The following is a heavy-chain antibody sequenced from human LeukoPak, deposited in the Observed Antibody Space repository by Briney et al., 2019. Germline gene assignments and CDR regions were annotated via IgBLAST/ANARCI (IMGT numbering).Heavy chain of an antibody. D-gene: IGHD4-23*01. J-gene: IGHJ4*02. CDR1: GFTVSSNY. V-gene: IGHV3-74*01. CDR3: ARGRPHGNDY. Sequence: GGSLRLSCTASGFTVSSNYMSWVRQAPGKGLVWVSRIASDGSSTTYADSVKGRFSISRDNAKNTLYLQMNSLRVEDTAVYYCARGRPHGNDYWGQGTLVTVSS. CDR2: IASDGSST.